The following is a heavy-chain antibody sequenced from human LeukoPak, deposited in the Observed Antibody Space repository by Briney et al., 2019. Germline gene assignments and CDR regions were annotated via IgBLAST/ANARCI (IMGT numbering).Heavy chain of an antibody. D-gene: IGHD3-3*01. CDR1: GGSISSYY. V-gene: IGHV4-59*08. CDR2: IYYSGST. J-gene: IGHJ6*02. Sequence: PSETLSLTCTVAGGSISSYYWGWIRPPPGKGLEWIGYIYYSGSTNYNPSLKSRVTISVDTSKNQFSLKLSSVTAADTAVYYCARAPWEYYDFWSGYSAGGMDVWGQGTTVTVSS. CDR3: ARAPWEYYDFWSGYSAGGMDV.